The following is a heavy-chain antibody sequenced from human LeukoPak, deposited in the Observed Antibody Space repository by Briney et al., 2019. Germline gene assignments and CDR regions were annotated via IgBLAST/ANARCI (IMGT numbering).Heavy chain of an antibody. CDR3: AREYCSGGSCYFDY. CDR2: IYYSGST. CDR1: GGSISSYY. J-gene: IGHJ4*02. D-gene: IGHD2-15*01. V-gene: IGHV4-59*08. Sequence: SETLSLTCTVAGGSISSYYWSWIRQPPGKGLEWIGYIYYSGSTNYNPSLKSRVTISVDTSKNQFSLKLSSVTAADTAVYYCAREYCSGGSCYFDYWGQGTLVTVSS.